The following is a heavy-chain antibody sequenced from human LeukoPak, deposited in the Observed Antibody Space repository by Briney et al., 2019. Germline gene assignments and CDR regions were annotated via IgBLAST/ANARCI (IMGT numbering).Heavy chain of an antibody. D-gene: IGHD6-6*01. CDR2: ISYDGSNK. J-gene: IGHJ5*02. CDR1: GFTFSSYA. Sequence: GGSLRLSCAASGFTFSSYAMHWVRQAPGKGLEWVAVISYDGSNKYYADSVKGRFTISRDNSKNTLYLQMNSLRAEDTAVYYCARTSTSSEGAVGYWFDPWGQGTLVTVSS. CDR3: ARTSTSSEGAVGYWFDP. V-gene: IGHV3-30*04.